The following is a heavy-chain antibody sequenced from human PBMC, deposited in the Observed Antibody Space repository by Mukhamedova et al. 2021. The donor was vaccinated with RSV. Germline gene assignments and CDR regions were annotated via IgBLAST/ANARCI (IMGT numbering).Heavy chain of an antibody. Sequence: VRQAPGQGLEWMGGIIPIFGTANYAQKFQGRVTITADKSTSTAYMELSSLRSEDTAVYYCAFVVVPAAILVDYYYMDVWGKGTTV. D-gene: IGHD2-2*02. J-gene: IGHJ6*03. CDR3: AFVVVPAAILVDYYYMDV. V-gene: IGHV1-69*06. CDR2: IIPIFGTA.